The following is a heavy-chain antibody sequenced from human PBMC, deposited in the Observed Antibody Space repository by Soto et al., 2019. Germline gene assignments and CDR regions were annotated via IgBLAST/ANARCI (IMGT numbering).Heavy chain of an antibody. CDR2: ISAHNGNT. CDR3: ARGRYGDY. CDR1: GYTFTTYG. Sequence: QVHLVQSGAEVRKPGASVKVSCKGSGYTFTTYGITWVRQAPGQGLEWMGWISAHNGNTNYAQKLQGRVTVTRDTSTSTAYMELRNLRSDDTAVYYCARGRYGDYWGQGALGTVSS. J-gene: IGHJ4*02. V-gene: IGHV1-18*01. D-gene: IGHD1-1*01.